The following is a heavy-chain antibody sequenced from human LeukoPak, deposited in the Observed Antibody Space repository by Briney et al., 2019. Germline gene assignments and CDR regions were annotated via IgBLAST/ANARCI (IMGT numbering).Heavy chain of an antibody. CDR2: IWYDGSNE. V-gene: IGHV3-33*01. Sequence: GGSLRLSCAASGFTFSSYGMHWVRQAPGKGLEWVAVIWYDGSNEFYADSVRGRFTISRDNSKNTLYLQMNSLRAEDTAVYYCARGPGLNWFDPWGQGTLVTVSS. CDR3: ARGPGLNWFDP. J-gene: IGHJ5*02. CDR1: GFTFSSYG.